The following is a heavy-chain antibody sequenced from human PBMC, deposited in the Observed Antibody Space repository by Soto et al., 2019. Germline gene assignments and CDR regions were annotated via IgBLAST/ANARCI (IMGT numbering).Heavy chain of an antibody. CDR3: ARGPPYYDQYYYYMDV. CDR1: GFTFSDYY. CDR2: ISSSGSTI. Sequence: GGSLRLSCAASGFTFSDYYMSWIRQAPGKGLEWVSYISSSGSTIYYADSVKGRFTISRDNAKNSLYLQMNSLRAEDTAVYYCARGPPYYDQYYYYMDVWGKGTTVTVSS. V-gene: IGHV3-11*01. J-gene: IGHJ6*03. D-gene: IGHD3-3*01.